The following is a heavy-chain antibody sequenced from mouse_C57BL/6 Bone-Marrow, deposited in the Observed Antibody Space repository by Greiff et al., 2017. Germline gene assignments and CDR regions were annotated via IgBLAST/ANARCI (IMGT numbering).Heavy chain of an antibody. CDR2: IRSKSSNYAT. CDR3: VRDQGWDGDYAMDY. CDR1: GFTFNTYA. J-gene: IGHJ4*01. Sequence: VQLKESGGGLVQPKGSLKLSCAASGFTFNTYAMHWVRQAPGKGLEWVARIRSKSSNYATYYADSVKERFTISRDDSQSMLYLQMNNLKTEDTAMYCCVRDQGWDGDYAMDYWGQGTSVTVSS. V-gene: IGHV10-3*01. D-gene: IGHD3-3*01.